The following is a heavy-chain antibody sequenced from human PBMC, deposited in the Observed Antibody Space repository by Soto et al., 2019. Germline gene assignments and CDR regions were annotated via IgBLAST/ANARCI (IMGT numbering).Heavy chain of an antibody. CDR1: GVTFSSYA. V-gene: IGHV3-23*01. J-gene: IGHJ6*02. CDR3: AKDDVDTAMAYYYYGMDV. Sequence: GGSLRLSCAAAGVTFSSYAMSWVRQAPGKGLEWVSAISGSGGSTYYADSVKGRFTISRDNSKNTLYLQMNSLRAEDTAVYYCAKDDVDTAMAYYYYGMDVWGQGTTVTVSS. CDR2: ISGSGGST. D-gene: IGHD5-18*01.